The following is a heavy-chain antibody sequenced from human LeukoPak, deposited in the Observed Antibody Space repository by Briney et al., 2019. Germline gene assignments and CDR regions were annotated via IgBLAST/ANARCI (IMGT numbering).Heavy chain of an antibody. Sequence: SETLSLTCTVSGGSISSYYWSWIRQPARKGLEWIGRIYTSGSTNYNPSLKSRVTMSVDTSKNQFSLKLSSVTAADTAVYYCARSVAGTHYYYYYMDVWGKGTTVTVSS. CDR3: ARSVAGTHYYYYYMDV. J-gene: IGHJ6*03. CDR1: GGSISSYY. V-gene: IGHV4-4*07. CDR2: IYTSGST. D-gene: IGHD6-19*01.